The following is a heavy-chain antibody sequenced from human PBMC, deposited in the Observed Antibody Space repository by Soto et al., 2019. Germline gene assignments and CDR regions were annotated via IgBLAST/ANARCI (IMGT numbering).Heavy chain of an antibody. CDR3: ARRGYSYGYYDY. V-gene: IGHV1-69*13. J-gene: IGHJ4*02. Sequence: ASVKVSCKASGGTFRSYAISWVRQAPGQGLEWMGGIIPIFGTANYAQKFQGRVTITADESTSTAYMELSSLRSEDTAVYYCARRGYSYGYYDYWGQGTLVTVSS. CDR1: GGTFRSYA. D-gene: IGHD5-18*01. CDR2: IIPIFGTA.